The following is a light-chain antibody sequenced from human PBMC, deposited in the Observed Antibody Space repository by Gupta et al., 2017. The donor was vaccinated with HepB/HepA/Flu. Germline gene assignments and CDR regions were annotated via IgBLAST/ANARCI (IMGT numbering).Light chain of an antibody. J-gene: IGKJ1*01. Sequence: DIVMTQSPDSLTVSLGERATINCKSSQSVLYSSNNKNYLAWYQQKPGQPPRLLIYWASTRESGVPDRFSGSGSGTDFTLTISSLQAEDGAVYYCQQYSSTPRTFGQGTKVEIK. CDR2: WAS. CDR1: QSVLYSSNNKNY. CDR3: QQYSSTPRT. V-gene: IGKV4-1*01.